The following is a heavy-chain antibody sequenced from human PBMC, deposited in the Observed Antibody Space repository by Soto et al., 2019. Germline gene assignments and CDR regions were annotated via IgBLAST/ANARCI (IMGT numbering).Heavy chain of an antibody. V-gene: IGHV3-30*18. J-gene: IGHJ6*02. CDR3: AKDLLITRIVVVINCMDV. CDR2: ISYDGSNK. Sequence: GGSLRLSCAASGFTFSSYGMHWVRQAPGKGLEWVAVISYDGSNKYYADSVKGRFTISRDNSKNTLYLQMNSLRAEDTAVYYCAKDLLITRIVVVINCMDVWGQGTTVTVSS. CDR1: GFTFSSYG. D-gene: IGHD3-22*01.